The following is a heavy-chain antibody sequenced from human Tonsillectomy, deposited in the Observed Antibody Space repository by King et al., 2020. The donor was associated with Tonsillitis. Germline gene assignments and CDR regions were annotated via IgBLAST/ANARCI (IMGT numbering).Heavy chain of an antibody. D-gene: IGHD5-18*01. CDR1: VYTFSSHG. V-gene: IGHV1-18*01. J-gene: IGHJ4*02. Sequence: QLVQSGAEVKKPGASVKVSCKASVYTFSSHGMSWVRQAPGQGLEWMAWISAYNGNTNYAQRLQGRVTMTTDTSTSTAYMELRSLRSDDTAVYYCARDRGYSYGYYFDYWGQGTLVTVSS. CDR2: ISAYNGNT. CDR3: ARDRGYSYGYYFDY.